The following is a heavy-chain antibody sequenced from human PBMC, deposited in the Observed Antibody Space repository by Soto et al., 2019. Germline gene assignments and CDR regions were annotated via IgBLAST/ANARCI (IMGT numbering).Heavy chain of an antibody. Sequence: QVQLVQSGAEVKEPGASVKVSCKASGYTFVSYGISWVRQAPGQGLEWMGWISPYNGNTNYVQKFQGRVTMTTDTPTSTVYMELRSLRSDDAAVYYCSRDAQKGLVADFDIGGQGTMVTVSS. V-gene: IGHV1-18*01. CDR2: ISPYNGNT. CDR1: GYTFVSYG. J-gene: IGHJ3*02. D-gene: IGHD6-19*01. CDR3: SRDAQKGLVADFDI.